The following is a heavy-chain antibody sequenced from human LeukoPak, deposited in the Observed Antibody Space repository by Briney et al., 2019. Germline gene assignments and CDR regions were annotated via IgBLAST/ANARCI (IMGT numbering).Heavy chain of an antibody. CDR3: ARALTTAQNFDY. D-gene: IGHD4-11*01. CDR2: IYYSGST. CDR1: GGSISSYY. V-gene: IGHV4-59*01. Sequence: SETLSLTCTVSGGSISSYYWSWIRQPPGKGLEYIGYIYYSGSTNYNPSLKSRVTISVDTSKNQFSLKLSSVTAADTAVYYCARALTTAQNFDYCGQGTLVTVSS. J-gene: IGHJ4*02.